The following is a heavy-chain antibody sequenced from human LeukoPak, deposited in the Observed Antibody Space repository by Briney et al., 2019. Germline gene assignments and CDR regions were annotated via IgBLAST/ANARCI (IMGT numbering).Heavy chain of an antibody. CDR3: ARDQWLDY. V-gene: IGHV3-48*01. CDR1: GFTFSGYI. D-gene: IGHD2-8*01. Sequence: GGSLRLSCAASGFTFSGYIMNWVRQAPRKGLEWVAFIGTSGNIIYYADSVKGRFTVSRDNAKNSLYLQMNSLRAEDTAVYYCARDQWLDYWGQGTLVTVSS. J-gene: IGHJ4*02. CDR2: IGTSGNII.